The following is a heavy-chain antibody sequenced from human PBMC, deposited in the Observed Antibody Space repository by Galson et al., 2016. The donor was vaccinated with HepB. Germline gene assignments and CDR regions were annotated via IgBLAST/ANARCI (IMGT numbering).Heavy chain of an antibody. CDR2: IIPIFGTP. CDR3: ATDSGLFTYGKYYGMDV. V-gene: IGHV1-69*13. CDR1: GGTFSSYA. J-gene: IGHJ6*02. D-gene: IGHD3-10*01. Sequence: SVKVSCKASGGTFSSYAISWVRQAPGQGLEWMGGIIPIFGTPNYAHKFQGRVTITADESTSTAYMELSSLRSEDTAVYYCATDSGLFTYGKYYGMDVWGQGTTVTVSS.